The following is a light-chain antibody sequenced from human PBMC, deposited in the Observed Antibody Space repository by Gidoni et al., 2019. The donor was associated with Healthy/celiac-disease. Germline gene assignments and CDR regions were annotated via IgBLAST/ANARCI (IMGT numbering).Light chain of an antibody. CDR2: AAS. CDR1: QSISSY. V-gene: IGKV1-39*01. Sequence: DIQLTQSPSSLSASVVDRVTITCRASQSISSYLNWYQQKPGKAPKLLIYAASSLQSGVPSRFSGSGSGTDFTLTISSLQPEDFATYDCQQSYSTPPEKTFGGGTKVEIK. J-gene: IGKJ4*01. CDR3: QQSYSTPPEKT.